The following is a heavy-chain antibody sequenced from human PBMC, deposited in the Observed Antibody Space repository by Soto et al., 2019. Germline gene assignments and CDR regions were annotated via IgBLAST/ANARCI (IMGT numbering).Heavy chain of an antibody. CDR2: INPNSGGT. J-gene: IGHJ6*02. CDR3: ATTVTTAYYYGMDV. Sequence: SVKVSCKASGYTFTGYYMHWVRQAPGQGLEWMGWINPNSGGTNYAQKFQGWVTMTRDTSISTAYMELSRLRSDDTAVYYCATTVTTAYYYGMDVWGQGTTVTVSS. V-gene: IGHV1-2*04. CDR1: GYTFTGYY. D-gene: IGHD4-17*01.